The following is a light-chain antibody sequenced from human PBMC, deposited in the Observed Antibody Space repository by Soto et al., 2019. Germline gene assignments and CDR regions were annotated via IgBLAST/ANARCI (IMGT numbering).Light chain of an antibody. Sequence: EIVLTQSPATLSLSPGERATLSCRASQSVSSYLGWYQQKPGQAPRLLIYDVFDRATGIPARFSGSGSGTDFTLTISSLEPEDFAVYYCQHRYNWLIAFGQGTQLEI. CDR3: QHRYNWLIA. CDR2: DVF. J-gene: IGKJ5*01. CDR1: QSVSSY. V-gene: IGKV3-11*01.